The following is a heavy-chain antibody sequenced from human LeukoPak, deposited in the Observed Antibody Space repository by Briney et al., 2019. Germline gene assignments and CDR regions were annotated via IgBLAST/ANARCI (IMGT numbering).Heavy chain of an antibody. CDR2: IYYSGST. J-gene: IGHJ4*02. V-gene: IGHV4-30-4*01. D-gene: IGHD3-22*01. CDR1: GGSISSGDYY. Sequence: SETLSLTCSVSGGSISSGDYYWSWIRQPPGKGLEWIGYIYYSGSTYYNPSLKSRVTISVDTSKNQFSLKLSSVTAADTAVYYCASYYDSSGYSYWGQGTLVTVSS. CDR3: ASYYDSSGYSY.